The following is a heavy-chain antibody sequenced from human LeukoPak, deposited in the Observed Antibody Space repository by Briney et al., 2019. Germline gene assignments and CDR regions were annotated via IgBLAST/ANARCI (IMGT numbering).Heavy chain of an antibody. J-gene: IGHJ4*02. V-gene: IGHV4-39*01. D-gene: IGHD3-22*01. CDR1: GGSISSSSYC. Sequence: PSETLSLTCTVSGGSISSSSYCWGWIRQPPGKGLEWIGSIYYSGSTYYNPSLKSRVTISVDTSKNQFSLKLSSVTAADTAVYYCARLDDGGVYHYYDSSGHNRFDYWGQGTLVTVSS. CDR2: IYYSGST. CDR3: ARLDDGGVYHYYDSSGHNRFDY.